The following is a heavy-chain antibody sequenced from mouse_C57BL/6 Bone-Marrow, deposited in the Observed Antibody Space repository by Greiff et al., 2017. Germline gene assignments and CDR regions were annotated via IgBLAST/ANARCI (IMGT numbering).Heavy chain of an antibody. CDR3: ARNCGSSYDYSHH. Sequence: VQLQESGPGLGAPSQTLSITWTVCGFSLTIYAISWVRQPPGKGLEWLGVIWTGGGTNYNSALKSRLSISKDNSKSQVFLKMNSLQTDDTARYYCARNCGSSYDYSHHWGQGTTLTVSS. CDR2: IWTGGGT. D-gene: IGHD1-1*01. J-gene: IGHJ2*01. CDR1: GFSLTIYA. V-gene: IGHV2-9-1*01.